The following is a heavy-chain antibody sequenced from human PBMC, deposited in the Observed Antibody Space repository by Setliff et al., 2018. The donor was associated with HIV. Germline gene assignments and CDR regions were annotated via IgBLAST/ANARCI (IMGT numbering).Heavy chain of an antibody. D-gene: IGHD3-22*01. CDR2: NSPYNGNT. V-gene: IGHV1-18*01. J-gene: IGHJ3*02. CDR3: ARGGSLFTMTTHPFDI. Sequence: ASVKVSCKASGYTFNSYGISWVRQAPGQGLEWMGWNSPYNGNTKFGQKLQGRVTMTTDTSTSTGYMELRSLRSDDTAMYYCARGGSLFTMTTHPFDIWGQGTIVTVSS. CDR1: GYTFNSYG.